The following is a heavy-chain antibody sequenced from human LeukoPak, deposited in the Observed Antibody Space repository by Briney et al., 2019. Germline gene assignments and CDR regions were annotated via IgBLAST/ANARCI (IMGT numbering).Heavy chain of an antibody. CDR1: GDSISSGDYY. D-gene: IGHD3-22*01. J-gene: IGHJ4*02. V-gene: IGHV4-61*02. CDR3: AREGYFDTSGYFEY. Sequence: PSQTLSLTCTVSGDSISSGDYYWSWIRQPAGRGLEWIGRIYTSGSTNYNPSLKSRVTMSVDTSKNQFSLKLSSVTAADTAVYYCAREGYFDTSGYFEYWGQGILVTVSP. CDR2: IYTSGST.